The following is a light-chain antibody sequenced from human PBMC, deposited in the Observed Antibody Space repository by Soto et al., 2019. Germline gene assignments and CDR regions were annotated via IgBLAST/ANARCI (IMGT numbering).Light chain of an antibody. CDR3: QQYNNWPLT. CDR1: QSVSNN. Sequence: ETVMTQSPATLSVSPGDRVTLSCRASQSVSNNLAWHQQKPGQAPRLLIYDASTRATGVPARFSGSASGTEFTLTISSLLSEDFAVYSCQQYNNWPLTVGGGTKVDSK. V-gene: IGKV3D-15*01. CDR2: DAS. J-gene: IGKJ4*01.